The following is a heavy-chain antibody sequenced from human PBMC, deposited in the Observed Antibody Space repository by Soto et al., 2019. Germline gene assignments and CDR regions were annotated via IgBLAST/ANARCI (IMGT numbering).Heavy chain of an antibody. V-gene: IGHV1-69*12. CDR3: ARPYSYGLYGMDV. Sequence: QVQLVQSGAEVKKPGSSVKVSCKASGGTFSSYAISWVRQAPGQGLEWMGGISPIFGTANYSQKFQWRVRITADESTSPAYIELSSLISEDTAVYYCARPYSYGLYGMDVWGQWTTVTVSS. D-gene: IGHD5-18*01. CDR2: ISPIFGTA. CDR1: GGTFSSYA. J-gene: IGHJ6*02.